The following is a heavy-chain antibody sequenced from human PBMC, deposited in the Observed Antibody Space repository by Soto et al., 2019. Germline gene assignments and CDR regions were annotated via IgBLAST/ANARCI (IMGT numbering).Heavy chain of an antibody. CDR2: IWSDGSNE. Sequence: QVQLVESGGGVVQPGRSLRLSCAASEFTFSSHGMHWVRQAPGKGLQWVGVIWSDGSNEVYADSVESRFSISRDNSKNILYRQMNNLRAEDTAVYYCARVRTFGDNKHDYLDVWGTGVTVTVSS. D-gene: IGHD3-10*01. CDR1: EFTFSSHG. V-gene: IGHV3-33*01. J-gene: IGHJ6*03. CDR3: ARVRTFGDNKHDYLDV.